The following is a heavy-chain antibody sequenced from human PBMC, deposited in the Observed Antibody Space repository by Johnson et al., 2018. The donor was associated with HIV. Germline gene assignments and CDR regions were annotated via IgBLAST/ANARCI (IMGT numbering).Heavy chain of an antibody. CDR1: GFTFSDYY. V-gene: IGHV3-11*04. J-gene: IGHJ3*02. D-gene: IGHD3-10*01. CDR3: ARAPEVRGVDAFDI. CDR2: ITSSGATK. Sequence: QVQLVESGGGLVMPGGSLRVSCAASGFTFSDYYMAWIRQTPGKGLEWVSYITSSGATKYYADSVKGRFTISRDNTENLVYLQMIILSAEDTAVYYCARAPEVRGVDAFDIWGQGTVVTVSS.